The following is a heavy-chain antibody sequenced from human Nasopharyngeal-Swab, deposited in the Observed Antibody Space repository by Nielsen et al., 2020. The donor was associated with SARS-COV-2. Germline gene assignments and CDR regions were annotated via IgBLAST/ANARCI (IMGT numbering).Heavy chain of an antibody. Sequence: GESLKISCAASGFTFSSYWMSWVRQAPGKGLEWVSAISGSGTTYYTDSVKGRFTISRDNSKNTLSLQMNSLRAEDTAVYYCAKDLRGPYFFWGQGTLVTVSS. J-gene: IGHJ4*02. CDR1: GFTFSSYW. CDR3: AKDLRGPYFF. V-gene: IGHV3-23*01. D-gene: IGHD2/OR15-2a*01. CDR2: ISGSGTT.